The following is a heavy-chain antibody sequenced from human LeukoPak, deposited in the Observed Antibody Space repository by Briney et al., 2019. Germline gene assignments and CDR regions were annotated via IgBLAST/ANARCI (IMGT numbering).Heavy chain of an antibody. CDR3: ASLAVAGTPLLDY. J-gene: IGHJ4*02. V-gene: IGHV1-2*02. CDR2: INPNRGGT. Sequence: GASVKVSCKASGYTFTGYYMHWGRQAPGQGLEWMGWINPNRGGTNYAQKFQVRVTMTRDTSISIAYLEVSRLRSDDTAVHYCASLAVAGTPLLDYWGQGTLVTVSS. CDR1: GYTFTGYY. D-gene: IGHD6-19*01.